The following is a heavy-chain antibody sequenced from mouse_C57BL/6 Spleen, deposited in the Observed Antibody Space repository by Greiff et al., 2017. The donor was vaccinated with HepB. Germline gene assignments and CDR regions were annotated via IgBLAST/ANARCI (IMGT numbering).Heavy chain of an antibody. Sequence: EVKLMESGPGLVKPSQSLSLTCSVTGYSITSGYYWNWIRQFPGNKLEWMGYISYDGSNNYNPSLKNRISITRDTSKNQFFLKLNSVTTEDTATYYCARERSYYDYDGAWFAYWGQGTLVTVSA. CDR2: ISYDGSN. CDR3: ARERSYYDYDGAWFAY. V-gene: IGHV3-6*01. D-gene: IGHD2-4*01. J-gene: IGHJ3*01. CDR1: GYSITSGYY.